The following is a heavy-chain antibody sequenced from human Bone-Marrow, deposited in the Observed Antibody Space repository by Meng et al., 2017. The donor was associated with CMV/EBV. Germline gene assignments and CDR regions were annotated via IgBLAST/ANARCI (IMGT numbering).Heavy chain of an antibody. V-gene: IGHV4-34*01. CDR3: TGYQLLGSISYFDY. Sequence: QRCGADLLEPSETLSRTCAGYGGSFSGYSWSRIRQPPGKGLEWIGEINHSGSTNYNPSLKSRVIISVDTSKNQFSLKLSSVTAADTAVYYCTGYQLLGSISYFDYWGQGTLVTVSS. D-gene: IGHD2-2*01. J-gene: IGHJ4*02. CDR1: GGSFSGYS. CDR2: INHSGST.